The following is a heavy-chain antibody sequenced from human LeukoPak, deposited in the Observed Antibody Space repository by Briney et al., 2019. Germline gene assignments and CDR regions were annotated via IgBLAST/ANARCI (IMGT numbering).Heavy chain of an antibody. V-gene: IGHV3-33*01. D-gene: IGHD3-22*01. Sequence: PGRSLRLSCAPSGFTFSSYGMHRVRGAPGQGLEWLAVIWCDGSNKYDVDSVQGRLTISRDNSKNSLYLQMSSLRAEDTTVYYCARGDYYDSSGYYFPDAFDIWGQGKMVTVSS. CDR2: IWCDGSNK. CDR3: ARGDYYDSSGYYFPDAFDI. J-gene: IGHJ3*02. CDR1: GFTFSSYG.